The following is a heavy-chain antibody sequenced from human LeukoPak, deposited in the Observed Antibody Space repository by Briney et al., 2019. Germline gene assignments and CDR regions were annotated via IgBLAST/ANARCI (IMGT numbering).Heavy chain of an antibody. CDR1: GSGFTFGNFG. V-gene: IGHV3-23*01. J-gene: IGHJ6*03. D-gene: IGHD3-16*01. CDR3: AKDGSWGDYYFYFYMDV. Sequence: GGSLRLSCEASGSGFTFGNFGMSWVRQAPGKGLEWLSGISGSGYYTYYSDSVKGRFTISRDNSKNTLYIEMNSLRAEDTAVYYCAKDGSWGDYYFYFYMDVWGNGTTVTVSS. CDR2: ISGSGYYT.